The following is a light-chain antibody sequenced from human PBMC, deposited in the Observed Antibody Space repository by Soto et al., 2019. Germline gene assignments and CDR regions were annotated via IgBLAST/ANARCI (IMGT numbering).Light chain of an antibody. CDR3: QQYGGSPRT. Sequence: EIVLTQSPGTLSLSPGERGTLSCRASQSVSSGYLAWYQQKPGQAPRLLIYDASSRATGIPDRFSGSGSGTDFTLTISRLEPEDFAVYYCQQYGGSPRTFGQGTKVDFK. CDR2: DAS. V-gene: IGKV3-20*01. J-gene: IGKJ1*01. CDR1: QSVSSGY.